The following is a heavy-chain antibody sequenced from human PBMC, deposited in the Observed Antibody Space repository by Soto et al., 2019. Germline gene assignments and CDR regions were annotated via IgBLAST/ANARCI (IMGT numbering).Heavy chain of an antibody. Sequence: GSLRLSCAASGFTVSSHWISLVRQAPGKGLEWVANIKPDGSEKWYVDSVKGRFTISRDNAKNSLYLQMNSLRAEDTAVYNCARGDYYDSSGPFSDAFDIWGQGTMVTVSS. J-gene: IGHJ3*02. V-gene: IGHV3-7*04. CDR2: IKPDGSEK. D-gene: IGHD3-22*01. CDR1: GFTVSSHW. CDR3: ARGDYYDSSGPFSDAFDI.